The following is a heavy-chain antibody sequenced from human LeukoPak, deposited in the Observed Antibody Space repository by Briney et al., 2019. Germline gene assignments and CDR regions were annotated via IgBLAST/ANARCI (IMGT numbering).Heavy chain of an antibody. CDR1: GGSISSSSYY. V-gene: IGHV4-39*01. J-gene: IGHJ6*03. D-gene: IGHD3-10*01. Sequence: SETLSLTCTVSGGSISSSSYYWGWIRQPPGKGLEWIGSIYYSGSTYYNPSLKSRVTISVDTSKNQFSLKLSSVTAADTAVYYCARHRYYYPSGSYYGAPYYMDVWGKGTTVTISS. CDR2: IYYSGST. CDR3: ARHRYYYPSGSYYGAPYYMDV.